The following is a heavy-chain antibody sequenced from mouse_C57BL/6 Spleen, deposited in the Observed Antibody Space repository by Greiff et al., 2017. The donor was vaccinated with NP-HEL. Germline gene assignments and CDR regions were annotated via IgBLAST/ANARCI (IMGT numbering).Heavy chain of an antibody. CDR1: GFTFSSYA. D-gene: IGHD3-1*01. Sequence: EVHLVESGGGLVKPGGSLKLSCAASGFTFSSYAMSWVRQTPEKRLEWVATISDGGSYTYYPDNVKGRFTISRDNAKNTLYLQMSHLKSEDTAMYYCARDWAYYFDYWGQGTTLTVSS. J-gene: IGHJ2*01. CDR3: ARDWAYYFDY. CDR2: ISDGGSYT. V-gene: IGHV5-4*01.